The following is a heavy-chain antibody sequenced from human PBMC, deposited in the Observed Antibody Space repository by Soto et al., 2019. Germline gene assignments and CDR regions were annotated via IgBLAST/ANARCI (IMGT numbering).Heavy chain of an antibody. Sequence: GASVKVSCKGAGHTFSNYYMHWVRQAPGQGLEWMGIINPSGDSTSYAQEFQGRVTMTRETPTSTLYMELSSLRSEDTAVYYCARATRSGSPHFDHWGQGTLVTRLL. D-gene: IGHD5-12*01. CDR1: GHTFSNYY. CDR3: ARATRSGSPHFDH. V-gene: IGHV1-46*01. J-gene: IGHJ4*02. CDR2: INPSGDST.